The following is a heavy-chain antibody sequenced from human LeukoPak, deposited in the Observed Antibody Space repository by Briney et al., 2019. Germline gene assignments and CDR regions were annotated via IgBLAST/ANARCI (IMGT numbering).Heavy chain of an antibody. Sequence: GGSLRLSCAASGFTFDDYAMHWVRQAPGKGLEWVSLISVDGGTTYYADSVKGRFTISRDNSKNSLYLQMNSLRTEDTAFYYCAKRGPNGSGSYLNWFDSWGRGTLVTVSS. CDR3: AKRGPNGSGSYLNWFDS. D-gene: IGHD3-10*01. CDR1: GFTFDDYA. V-gene: IGHV3-43*02. J-gene: IGHJ5*01. CDR2: ISVDGGTT.